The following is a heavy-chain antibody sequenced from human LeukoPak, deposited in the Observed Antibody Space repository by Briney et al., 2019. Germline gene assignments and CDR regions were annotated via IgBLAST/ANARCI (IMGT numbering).Heavy chain of an antibody. CDR3: VRDGVPERWLHLGY. Sequence: PGGSLRLSCAASGFTFSNYAMNWVRQAPGRGLEWVSVISSSDGSTNYADSVKGRFTISRDNGKNSLYLQMNSLRAEDTAVYYCVRDGVPERWLHLGYWGQGTLVTVSS. D-gene: IGHD5-24*01. V-gene: IGHV3-23*01. CDR2: ISSSDGST. J-gene: IGHJ4*02. CDR1: GFTFSNYA.